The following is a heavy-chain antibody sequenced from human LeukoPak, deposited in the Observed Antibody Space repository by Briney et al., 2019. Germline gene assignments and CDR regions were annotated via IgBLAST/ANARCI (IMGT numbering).Heavy chain of an antibody. CDR3: ARVYYDSSGYYLRQGKYFDY. CDR2: ISAYNGNT. D-gene: IGHD3-22*01. CDR1: GYTFTSYG. J-gene: IGHJ4*02. V-gene: IGHV1-18*01. Sequence: ASVKVFCKASGYTFTSYGISWVRQAPGQGLEWMGWISAYNGNTNYAQKLQGRVTMTTDTSTSTAYMELRSLRSDDTAVYYCARVYYDSSGYYLRQGKYFDYWGQGTLVTVSS.